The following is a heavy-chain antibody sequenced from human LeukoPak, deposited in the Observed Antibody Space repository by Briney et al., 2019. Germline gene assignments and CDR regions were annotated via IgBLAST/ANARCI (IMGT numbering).Heavy chain of an antibody. J-gene: IGHJ4*02. CDR2: INHSGST. Sequence: SETLSLTCAVYGGSFSGYYWSWIRQPPGKGLEWTGEINHSGSTNYNPSLKSRVTISVDTSKNQWPLKLTSVTAADTAVYYCARGYGSGNYYPKDYWGQGTLVTVSS. CDR1: GGSFSGYY. D-gene: IGHD3-10*01. V-gene: IGHV4-34*01. CDR3: ARGYGSGNYYPKDY.